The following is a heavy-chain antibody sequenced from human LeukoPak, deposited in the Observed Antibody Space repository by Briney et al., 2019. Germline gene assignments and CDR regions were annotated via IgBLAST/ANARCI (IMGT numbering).Heavy chain of an antibody. Sequence: SQTLSLTCAISGDSASSNSAAWNWIRQSPSRGLEWLGRTYYRSKWYNDYAVSVKSRITINPDTSKNQFSLQLNSVTPEDTAVYYCARALKKLGILSYYYYGMDVWGQGTTVTVSS. CDR2: TYYRSKWYN. J-gene: IGHJ6*02. V-gene: IGHV6-1*01. CDR1: GDSASSNSAA. D-gene: IGHD7-27*01. CDR3: ARALKKLGILSYYYYGMDV.